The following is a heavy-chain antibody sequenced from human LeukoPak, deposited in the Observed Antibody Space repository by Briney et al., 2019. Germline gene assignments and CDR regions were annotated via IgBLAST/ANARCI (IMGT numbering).Heavy chain of an antibody. J-gene: IGHJ4*02. D-gene: IGHD6-19*01. CDR2: ISSDGRIT. CDR3: ARVSGWYWFVN. V-gene: IGHV3-64*01. CDR1: GFTSRSYA. Sequence: GGSLRLSCAASGFTSRSYAMHWVRQAPGKGLEYVSAISSDGRITYYANSVKGRFTISRDNSKNTLYLQMGSLRADDTAVYSCARVSGWYWFVNWGQGTLVTVSS.